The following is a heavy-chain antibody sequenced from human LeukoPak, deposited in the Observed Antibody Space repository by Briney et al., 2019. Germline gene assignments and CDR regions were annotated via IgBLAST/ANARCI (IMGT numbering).Heavy chain of an antibody. CDR1: GFTFSSYG. Sequence: GRSLRLSCAASGFTFSSYGMHWVRQAPGKGLEWVAVISYDGSNKYYADSVKGRFTISRDNSKNTLYLQMNSLRAEDAVVYYCAKDLARWELLVDYWGQGTLVTVSS. V-gene: IGHV3-30*18. J-gene: IGHJ4*02. CDR3: AKDLARWELLVDY. CDR2: ISYDGSNK. D-gene: IGHD1-26*01.